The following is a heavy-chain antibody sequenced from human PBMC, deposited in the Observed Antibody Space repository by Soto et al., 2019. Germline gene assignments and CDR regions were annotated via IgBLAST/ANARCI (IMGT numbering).Heavy chain of an antibody. V-gene: IGHV4-59*01. CDR3: ARRGLGARFDY. CDR1: GGSITNSY. Sequence: QVQLQESGPGLVKPSETLSLTCTVSGGSITNSYWSWIRQTPGKGLEWVGSAHYSGSTQYNPSLKSRVTTSVDTSKNQISLNLTSVTAADTAIYYCARRGLGARFDYWGQGTLVTVSS. CDR2: AHYSGST. J-gene: IGHJ4*02. D-gene: IGHD1-26*01.